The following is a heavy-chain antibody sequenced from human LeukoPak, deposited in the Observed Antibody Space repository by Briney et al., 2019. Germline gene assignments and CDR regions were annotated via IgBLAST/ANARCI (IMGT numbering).Heavy chain of an antibody. V-gene: IGHV4-38-2*02. CDR1: GYSIISDYY. CDR3: ARQSDSGTFDY. Sequence: SETLSLTCTVSGYSIISDYYWGWLRQPPGKELEWIGSIYYSGSTYYNPSLKSRVTISVDTSKNQFSLKLSSVTAADTAVYYCARQSDSGTFDYWGQGTLVTVSS. CDR2: IYYSGST. D-gene: IGHD1-26*01. J-gene: IGHJ4*02.